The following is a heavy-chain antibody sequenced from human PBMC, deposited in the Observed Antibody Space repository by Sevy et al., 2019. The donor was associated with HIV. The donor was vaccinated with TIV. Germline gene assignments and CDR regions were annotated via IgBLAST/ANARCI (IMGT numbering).Heavy chain of an antibody. Sequence: GGSLRLSCAASGFTFRTYSMNWVRQAPGKGLEWLSSISDDSRYIYYSDSVKGRFTISRAKAKTLLYLQMNNLRVEDTAIYYCARDFTIFGVVSGIDYWGQGNLVTVSS. J-gene: IGHJ4*02. CDR3: ARDFTIFGVVSGIDY. CDR1: GFTFRTYS. V-gene: IGHV3-21*04. CDR2: ISDDSRYI. D-gene: IGHD3-3*01.